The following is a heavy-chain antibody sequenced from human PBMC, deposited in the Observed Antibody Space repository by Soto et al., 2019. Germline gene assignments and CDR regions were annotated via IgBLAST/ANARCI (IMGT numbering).Heavy chain of an antibody. Sequence: ASGKVSGKSFGYSFTTYGISWVRQAPGQGLEWMWWISTYNGNVNYAQKFNGRVNMATDTSTRTVYMELRSLRPDDTALYYCARDYQLQNLGVVIPTWLDYWGHGSLVTVSS. CDR2: ISTYNGNV. CDR3: ARDYQLQNLGVVIPTWLDY. J-gene: IGHJ5*01. CDR1: GYSFTTYG. V-gene: IGHV1-18*04. D-gene: IGHD3-3*01.